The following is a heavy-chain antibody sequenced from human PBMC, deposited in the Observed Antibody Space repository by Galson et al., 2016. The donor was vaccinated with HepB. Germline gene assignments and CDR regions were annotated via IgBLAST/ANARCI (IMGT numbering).Heavy chain of an antibody. J-gene: IGHJ2*01. V-gene: IGHV7-4-1*02. CDR2: INTNTGNP. CDR3: ARDPSVRLLRHFDL. Sequence: SVKVSCKASGYSFTTYTMNWVRQAPGQGLEWMGWINTNTGNPTYAQGFTGRFVFSLDTSVSTAYLQISSLKAEDTAVYYRARDPSVRLLRHFDLWGRGTLVTVSS. CDR1: GYSFTTYT. D-gene: IGHD6-25*01.